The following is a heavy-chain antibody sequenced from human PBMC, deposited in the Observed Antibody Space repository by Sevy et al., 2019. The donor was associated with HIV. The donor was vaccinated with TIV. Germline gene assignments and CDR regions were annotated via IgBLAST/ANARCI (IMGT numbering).Heavy chain of an antibody. Sequence: GGSLRLSCAASGFTFNTYPMHWVRQAPGKGLEWVAVISYEGTETFYAASVEGRFTISRDNSKNMLSLQINSLRPEDTAVYYCARDGGYSIKWYPLYWGHGTLVTVSS. CDR3: ARDGGYSIKWYPLY. CDR1: GFTFNTYP. D-gene: IGHD6-13*01. J-gene: IGHJ4*01. V-gene: IGHV3-30-3*01. CDR2: ISYEGTET.